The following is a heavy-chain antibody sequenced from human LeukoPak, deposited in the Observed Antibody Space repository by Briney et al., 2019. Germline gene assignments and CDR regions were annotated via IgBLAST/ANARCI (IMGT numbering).Heavy chain of an antibody. Sequence: SGPVLVNPTQTLTLTCTFSGFSLSTSGVGVGWIRQPPGKALEWLAPIYWNDDKRYSPSLKSRLTITKDTSKNQVVLTMTNMDPVDTATYYCAHSTGGSSSWYGNWFDPWGQGTLVTVSS. D-gene: IGHD6-13*01. CDR3: AHSTGGSSSWYGNWFDP. J-gene: IGHJ5*02. V-gene: IGHV2-5*01. CDR1: GFSLSTSGVG. CDR2: IYWNDDK.